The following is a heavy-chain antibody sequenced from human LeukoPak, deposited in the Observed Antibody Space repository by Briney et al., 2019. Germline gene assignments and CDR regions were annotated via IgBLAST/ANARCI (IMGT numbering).Heavy chain of an antibody. CDR1: GGSIDSYY. CDR3: ARVYQSAEYYFDY. Sequence: SETLSLTRTVSGGSIDSYYWSWIRQPPGKGLGWIGYIYYTGSTEYHPSLKSRVTISPDTSKNQFSLKLTSVTAAYTAVYYCARVYQSAEYYFDYWGQGNLVSVSS. V-gene: IGHV4-59*01. CDR2: IYYTGST. J-gene: IGHJ4*02. D-gene: IGHD2-2*01.